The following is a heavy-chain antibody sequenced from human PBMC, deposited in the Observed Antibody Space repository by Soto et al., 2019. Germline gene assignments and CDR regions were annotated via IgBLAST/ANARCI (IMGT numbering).Heavy chain of an antibody. CDR3: TVVVTAGPYWYFDL. CDR1: GGSISSSSYY. Sequence: QLQLQESGPGLVKPSETLSLTCTVSGGSISSSSYYWGWIRQPPGKGLEWIGSIYYSGSTYYNPSLKSRVTISVDTSKNQFSLKLSSVTAADTAVYYCTVVVTAGPYWYFDLWGRGTLVTVSS. V-gene: IGHV4-39*01. CDR2: IYYSGST. J-gene: IGHJ2*01. D-gene: IGHD2-21*02.